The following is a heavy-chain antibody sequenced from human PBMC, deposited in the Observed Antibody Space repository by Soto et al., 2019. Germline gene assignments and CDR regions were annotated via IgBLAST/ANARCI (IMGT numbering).Heavy chain of an antibody. V-gene: IGHV4-28*01. CDR1: GYSISSSNW. CDR2: IYYSGST. J-gene: IGHJ4*02. CDR3: ARTPIYCSSTSCYVHWGWDY. Sequence: QVQLQESGPGLVKPSDTLSLTCAVSGYSISSSNWWGWIRQPPGKGLEWIGYIYYSGSTYYNPSLKSRVTVSIDTSKNQYSLKLSSVTAVDTAVYYCARTPIYCSSTSCYVHWGWDYWGQGTLVTVSS. D-gene: IGHD2-2*01.